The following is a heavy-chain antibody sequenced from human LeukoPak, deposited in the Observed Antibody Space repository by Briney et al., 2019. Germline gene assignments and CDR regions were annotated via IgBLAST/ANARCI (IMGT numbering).Heavy chain of an antibody. Sequence: GGSLRLSCAASGFTFSNYAMSWVRQAPGKGLEWVSAISISGASTYYADSVKGRFTISRDNSKNTLYLQMNSLRAEDTAVYYCARAISDYYYGMDVWGQGTTVTVSS. CDR3: ARAISDYYYGMDV. J-gene: IGHJ6*02. V-gene: IGHV3-23*01. CDR1: GFTFSNYA. CDR2: ISISGAST.